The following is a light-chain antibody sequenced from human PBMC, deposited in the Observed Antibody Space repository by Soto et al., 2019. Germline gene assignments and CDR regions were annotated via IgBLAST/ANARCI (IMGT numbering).Light chain of an antibody. CDR3: EQYGSSPWT. V-gene: IGKV3-20*01. J-gene: IGKJ1*01. CDR2: GAS. CDR1: QSVSSSY. Sequence: EIVLTQSPGTLSLSPGERATLSCRASQSVSSSYLAWYQQKPGQAPRLLIYGASSRATGIPDRFSGSGSGTDFTLTIRTLEPEDLAVYYCEQYGSSPWTFGQGTKVESK.